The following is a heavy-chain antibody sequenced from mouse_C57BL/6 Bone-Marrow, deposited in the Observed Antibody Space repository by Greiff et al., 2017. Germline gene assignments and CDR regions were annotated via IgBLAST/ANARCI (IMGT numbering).Heavy chain of an antibody. D-gene: IGHD2-2*01. CDR3: ARTQIHYGYDGDY. V-gene: IGHV1-19*01. Sequence: EVQLQQSGPVLVKPGASVKMSCKASGYTFTDYYMNWVKQSPGKSLEWIGVINPYNGGTSYNQKFKGKATLTVDKSSSTAYMELNSLTSEDSAVYYCARTQIHYGYDGDYWGQGTTLTVSS. CDR2: INPYNGGT. J-gene: IGHJ2*01. CDR1: GYTFTDYY.